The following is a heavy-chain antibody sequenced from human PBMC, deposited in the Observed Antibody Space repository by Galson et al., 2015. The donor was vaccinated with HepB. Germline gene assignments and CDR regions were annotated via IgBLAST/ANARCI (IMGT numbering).Heavy chain of an antibody. J-gene: IGHJ3*02. CDR3: AAGGETGTTAFDI. V-gene: IGHV1-58*01. Sequence: SVKVSCKASGFTFTTSAVQWVRQARGQRLEWIGWIVVGSGNTNYAQKFQERVTIIRDMSRRTAYMELSSLRSEDTAVYYCAAGGETGTTAFDIWGQGTMVTVSS. CDR1: GFTFTTSA. CDR2: IVVGSGNT. D-gene: IGHD1-7*01.